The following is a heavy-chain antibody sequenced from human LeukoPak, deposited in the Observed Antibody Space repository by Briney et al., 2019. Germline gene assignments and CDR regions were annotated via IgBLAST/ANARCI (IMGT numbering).Heavy chain of an antibody. CDR3: AKXQRWEXPHYLDS. CDR1: GFTFGSSA. D-gene: IGHD1-26*01. Sequence: GGSLRLSCAASGFTFGSSAMSWVRQVPGKGLEWVSGISASGGSTSYADSVRGRFTISRDNSKNTLYVQMNSLRDEDTAVYYCAKXQRWEXPHYLDSWGXXTXXXVSS. J-gene: IGHJ4*01. V-gene: IGHV3-23*01. CDR2: ISASGGST.